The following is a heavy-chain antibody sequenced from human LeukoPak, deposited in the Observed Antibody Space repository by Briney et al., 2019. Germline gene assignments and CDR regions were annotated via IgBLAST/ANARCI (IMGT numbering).Heavy chain of an antibody. CDR3: ARDFPGIAVTGTRPLDY. J-gene: IGHJ4*02. Sequence: PGGSLRLSCAASGFTFSNYWMSWVRQAPGKGLEWVSVIYSGGSTYYADSVKGRFTISRDNSKNTLYLEMNSLRAEDTAVYYCARDFPGIAVTGTRPLDYWGQGTLVTVSS. D-gene: IGHD6-19*01. V-gene: IGHV3-53*01. CDR2: IYSGGST. CDR1: GFTFSNYW.